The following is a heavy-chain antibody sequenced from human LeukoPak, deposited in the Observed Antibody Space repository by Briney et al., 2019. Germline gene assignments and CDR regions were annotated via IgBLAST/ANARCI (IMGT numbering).Heavy chain of an antibody. CDR2: IIPIFGIA. D-gene: IGHD2-15*01. V-gene: IGHV1-69*04. CDR1: GGTFSSYA. Sequence: ASVKVSCKASGGTFSSYAISWVRQAPGQGLEWMGRIIPIFGIANYAQKFHGRVTITADKSTSTAYMELSSLRSEDTAVYYCARGSCSGGSCYPALAYYFDYWGQGTLVTVSS. CDR3: ARGSCSGGSCYPALAYYFDY. J-gene: IGHJ4*02.